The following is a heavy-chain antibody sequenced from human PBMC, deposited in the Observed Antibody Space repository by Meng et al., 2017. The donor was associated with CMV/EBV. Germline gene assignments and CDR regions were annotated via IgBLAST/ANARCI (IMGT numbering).Heavy chain of an antibody. CDR3: AKESLLYSGSYFDY. V-gene: IGHV3-30*02. CDR1: GFTFSSYG. D-gene: IGHD1-26*01. CDR2: IRYDGSNK. Sequence: GESLKISCAASGFTFSSYGMHWVRQAPGKGLEWVAFIRYDGSNKYYADSVKGRFTISRDNSKNTLYLQMNSLRAGDTAVYYCAKESLLYSGSYFDYWGQGTLVTVS. J-gene: IGHJ4*02.